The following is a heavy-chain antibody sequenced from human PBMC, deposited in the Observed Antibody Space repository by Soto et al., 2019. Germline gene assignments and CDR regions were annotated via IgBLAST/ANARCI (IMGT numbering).Heavy chain of an antibody. CDR3: ARDSYSSGGSLDFDY. D-gene: IGHD1-26*01. CDR1: GFTFSSYG. CDR2: IWYDGSNK. J-gene: IGHJ4*02. V-gene: IGHV3-33*01. Sequence: QVQLVESGGGMVQPGRSLRLSCAASGFTFSSYGMHWVRQAPGKGLEWVAVIWYDGSNKYYADSVKGRFTISRDNSKNTLYLQMNSLRAEDTAVYYCARDSYSSGGSLDFDYLGQGTLVTVSS.